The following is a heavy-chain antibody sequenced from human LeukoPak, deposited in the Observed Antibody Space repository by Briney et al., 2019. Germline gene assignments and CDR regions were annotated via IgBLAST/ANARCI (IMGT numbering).Heavy chain of an antibody. CDR2: IWYDGSNE. V-gene: IGHV3-33*01. D-gene: IGHD4-23*01. Sequence: GGSLRLSCAASGFTFSHYGMHWVRQAPGKGLEWVAVIWYDGSNEYYADSVKGQFTISRDNSKNTLYLQMNSLRAEDTAVYYCARGRGGDYGGNSGHFDYWGQGTLATVSS. CDR3: ARGRGGDYGGNSGHFDY. J-gene: IGHJ4*02. CDR1: GFTFSHYG.